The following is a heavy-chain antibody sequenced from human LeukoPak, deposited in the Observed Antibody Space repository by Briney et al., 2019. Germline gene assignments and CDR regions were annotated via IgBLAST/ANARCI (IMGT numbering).Heavy chain of an antibody. CDR2: ISRNSGSI. V-gene: IGHV3-9*01. CDR3: VKDIGGYSSSWYRGVDAFDI. J-gene: IGHJ3*02. Sequence: GGSLRLSCAASGFTFDDYAMHWVRQAPGKGLEWVSGISRNSGSIGYADSVKGRFTISRDNAKNSLYLQMNSLRAEDTALYYCVKDIGGYSSSWYRGVDAFDIWGQGTMVTVSS. CDR1: GFTFDDYA. D-gene: IGHD6-13*01.